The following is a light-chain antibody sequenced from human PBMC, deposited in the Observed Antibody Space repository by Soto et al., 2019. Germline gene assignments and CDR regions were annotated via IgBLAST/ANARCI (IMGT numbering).Light chain of an antibody. CDR3: QQYKGYSWT. Sequence: DIQMTQSPSTLSASVGDRVTITCRASQSISSWLAWYRQKPGEAPKLLIYHASNLETGVPSRFSGSGSGTEFTLTISSLQPDDFATYYCQQYKGYSWTFGPGTKVE. CDR2: HAS. V-gene: IGKV1-5*03. J-gene: IGKJ1*01. CDR1: QSISSW.